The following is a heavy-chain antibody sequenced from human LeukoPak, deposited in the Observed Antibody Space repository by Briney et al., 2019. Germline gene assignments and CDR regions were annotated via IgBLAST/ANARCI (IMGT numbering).Heavy chain of an antibody. D-gene: IGHD1-26*01. CDR1: GFIFHDHA. V-gene: IGHV3-9*01. Sequence: PGRSLRLSCAVSGFIFHDHAMHWVRQAPGKGLEWVSGISWDSGSIGYADSVKGRFTISRDNAKNSLFLQMDSLRGDDTALYYCAKDISGSYSNIGHYYGMDVWGQGTPVTVSS. CDR2: ISWDSGSI. CDR3: AKDISGSYSNIGHYYGMDV. J-gene: IGHJ6*02.